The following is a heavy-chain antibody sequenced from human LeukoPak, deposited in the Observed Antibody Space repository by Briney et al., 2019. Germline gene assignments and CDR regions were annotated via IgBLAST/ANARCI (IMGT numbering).Heavy chain of an antibody. CDR2: TNWDGGRT. V-gene: IGHV3-20*04. Sequence: GGSLRLSCAASGFTFDGYAMSWVRQTPGKGLEWVSGTNWDGGRTGYADSVKGRFTISRDNAKNSLYLQMNSLRVEDMAMYYCARDGLRRPPTPYCGGDCPLDYWGQGTLVSVSS. J-gene: IGHJ4*02. CDR1: GFTFDGYA. CDR3: ARDGLRRPPTPYCGGDCPLDY. D-gene: IGHD2-21*02.